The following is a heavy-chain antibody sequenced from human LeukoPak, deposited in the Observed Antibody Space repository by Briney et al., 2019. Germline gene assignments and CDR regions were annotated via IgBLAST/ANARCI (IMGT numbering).Heavy chain of an antibody. CDR2: IIPIFGTA. J-gene: IGHJ4*02. Sequence: SVKVSCKASGGTFTSYAISWVRQAPGQGLEWMERIIPIFGTANYAQKFQGRVTITTDESTSTAYMELSSLRSEDTAVYYCARAGGSYVAYDYWGQGTLVTVSS. V-gene: IGHV1-69*05. CDR3: ARAGGSYVAYDY. D-gene: IGHD1-26*01. CDR1: GGTFTSYA.